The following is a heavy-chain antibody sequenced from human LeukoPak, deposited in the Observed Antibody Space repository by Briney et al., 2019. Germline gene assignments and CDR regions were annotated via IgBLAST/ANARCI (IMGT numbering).Heavy chain of an antibody. J-gene: IGHJ4*02. Sequence: GGSLRLSCAASGFTFSSYSMNWVRQAPGKGLEWVSVIYSGGSTYYADSVKGRFTISRDNSKNTLYLQMNSLRAEDTAVYYCASAYVVWGQGTLVTVSS. V-gene: IGHV3-53*01. D-gene: IGHD2-21*01. CDR2: IYSGGST. CDR1: GFTFSSYS. CDR3: ASAYVV.